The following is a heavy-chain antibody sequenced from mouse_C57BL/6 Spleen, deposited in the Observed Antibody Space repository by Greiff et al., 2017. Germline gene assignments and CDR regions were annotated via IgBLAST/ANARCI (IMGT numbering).Heavy chain of an antibody. D-gene: IGHD1-1*01. CDR3: ARDGSSLGGYCYV. J-gene: IGHJ1*03. V-gene: IGHV1-82*01. Sequence: QVQLKQSGPELVTPGASVTISCKASGYAFSSSWMNWVKQRPGQGLAWIGRIYPGDGDTNYNGKIKGKATLAADKSSSTADMQLSSLTSEDSAVYFCARDGSSLGGYCYVWGTGTTVTVSS. CDR1: GYAFSSSW. CDR2: IYPGDGDT.